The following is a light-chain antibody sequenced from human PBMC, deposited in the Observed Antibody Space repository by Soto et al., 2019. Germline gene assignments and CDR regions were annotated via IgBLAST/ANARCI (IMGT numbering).Light chain of an antibody. CDR3: QQYGSSPLT. Sequence: EIVLTQSPGILSLSPGEGATLSCRASQSVSRNYLAWYQQKPGQAPRLLIYGASSRATGIPDRFSGSGSGTDFTLTISRLDPEDFAIYYCQQYGSSPLTFGGGTKVEIK. CDR1: QSVSRNY. CDR2: GAS. J-gene: IGKJ4*01. V-gene: IGKV3-20*01.